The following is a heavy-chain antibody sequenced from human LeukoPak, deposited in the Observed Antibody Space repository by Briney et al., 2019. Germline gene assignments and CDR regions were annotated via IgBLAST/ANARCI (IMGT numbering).Heavy chain of an antibody. Sequence: SVKVSCKASGGTFSSCAISWVRQAPGQGLEWMGGIIPIFGTANYAQKFQGRVTITTDESTSTAYMELSSLRSEDTAVHYCARDGPYCSSTSCYSYYYYMDVWGKGTTVTVSS. V-gene: IGHV1-69*05. D-gene: IGHD2-2*01. CDR1: GGTFSSCA. CDR3: ARDGPYCSSTSCYSYYYYMDV. J-gene: IGHJ6*03. CDR2: IIPIFGTA.